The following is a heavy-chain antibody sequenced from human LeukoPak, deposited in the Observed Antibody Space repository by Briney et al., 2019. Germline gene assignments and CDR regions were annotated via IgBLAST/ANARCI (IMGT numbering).Heavy chain of an antibody. CDR1: GFTFNNYA. CDR2: ISDNGDST. J-gene: IGHJ4*02. CDR3: GKGNTGSHGYYFDY. Sequence: TGGSLRLSCAAAGFTFNNYAMGWVRQAPGKGLEWVSSISDNGDSTYYADSVKGRFTISRDNSKNTLYLQMNSLRAEDTAIFYCGKGNTGSHGYYFDYWGQGTLVTVSS. D-gene: IGHD1-26*01. V-gene: IGHV3-23*01.